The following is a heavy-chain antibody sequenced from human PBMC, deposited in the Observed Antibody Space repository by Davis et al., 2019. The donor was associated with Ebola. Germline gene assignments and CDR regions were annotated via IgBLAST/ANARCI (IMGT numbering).Heavy chain of an antibody. CDR1: GGSISSSSY. CDR3: AGAAAWVGATHY. D-gene: IGHD1-26*01. V-gene: IGHV4-39*07. J-gene: IGHJ4*02. CDR2: IYYSGST. Sequence: MPSETLSLTCTVSGGSISSSSYWGWIRQPPRKGLEWIGSIYYSGSTNYNPSLKTRVTISVDTSKNQFSLKLSSVTAADTAVYYCAGAAAWVGATHYWGQGTLVTVSS.